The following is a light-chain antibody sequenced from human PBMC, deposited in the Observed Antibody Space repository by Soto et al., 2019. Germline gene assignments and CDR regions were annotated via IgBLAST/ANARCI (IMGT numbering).Light chain of an antibody. CDR3: QQYLAIPRT. J-gene: IGKJ1*01. V-gene: IGKV4-1*01. CDR2: WAS. Sequence: DIVMTQFPDSLAVSLGERATINCKSSQSVIYSANNKNCLAWYQQRPGQPPKLLIYWASTRESGVPDRFSGSGSGTDFPLTISTLQAEDVAVYYCQQYLAIPRTLGQGTKVDTK. CDR1: QSVIYSANNKNC.